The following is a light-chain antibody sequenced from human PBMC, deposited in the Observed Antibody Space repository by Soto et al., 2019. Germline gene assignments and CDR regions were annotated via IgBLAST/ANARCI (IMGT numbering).Light chain of an antibody. CDR1: ISDIGGYNY. Sequence: QSALTQPASVSGSPGQAITISCTGTISDIGGYNYVSWYQQYPGKAPKLMIYEVSNRPSGVSNRFSGSKSGNTASLTISGLQAEDEADYYCSSYTSSSTLGFGSGTKVTVL. CDR3: SSYTSSSTLG. CDR2: EVS. J-gene: IGLJ1*01. V-gene: IGLV2-14*01.